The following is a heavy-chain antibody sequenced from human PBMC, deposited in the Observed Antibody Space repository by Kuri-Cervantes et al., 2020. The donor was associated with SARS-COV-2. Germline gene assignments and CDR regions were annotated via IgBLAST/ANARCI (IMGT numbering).Heavy chain of an antibody. J-gene: IGHJ4*02. CDR1: GYTFTSYG. D-gene: IGHD5-18*01. V-gene: IGHV1-2*02. CDR3: ARDPANTASIDY. CDR2: INPNSGGT. Sequence: ASVKVSCKASGYTFTSYGISWVRQAPGQGLEWMGWINPNSGGTNYAQKFQGRVTMTRDTSISTAYMELSRLRSDDTAVYYCARDPANTASIDYWGQGTLVTVSS.